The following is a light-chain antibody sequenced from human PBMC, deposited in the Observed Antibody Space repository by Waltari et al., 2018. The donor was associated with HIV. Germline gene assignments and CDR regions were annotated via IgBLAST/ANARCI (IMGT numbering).Light chain of an antibody. J-gene: IGKJ2*01. CDR1: QSVNSH. Sequence: EVVMTQSPATLSVSPGERATLSCRASQSVNSHLAWYPHKPGQAPRLLIYGASTKATWVPGRFRGRGVGTEFTLTISSLQSEDFAVYYCQQYNHWPPYTFGQGTKLEIK. V-gene: IGKV3-15*01. CDR3: QQYNHWPPYT. CDR2: GAS.